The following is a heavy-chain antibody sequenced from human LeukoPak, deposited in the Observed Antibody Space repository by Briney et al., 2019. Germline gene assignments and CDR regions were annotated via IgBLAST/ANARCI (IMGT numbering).Heavy chain of an antibody. CDR2: ISYDGSNK. CDR1: GFTFSSYA. CDR3: ARDRYYYDSSGYFDY. J-gene: IGHJ4*02. V-gene: IGHV3-30-3*01. D-gene: IGHD3-22*01. Sequence: PGRSLRLSCAAPGFTFSSYAMHWVRQAPGKGLEWVAVISYDGSNKYYADSVKGRFTISRDNSKNTLYLQMNSLRAEDTAVYYCARDRYYYDSSGYFDYWGQGTLVTVSS.